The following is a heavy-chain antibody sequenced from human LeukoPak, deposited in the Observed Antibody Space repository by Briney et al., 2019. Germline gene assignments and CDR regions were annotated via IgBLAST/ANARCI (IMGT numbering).Heavy chain of an antibody. CDR2: ISGSGGST. D-gene: IGHD5-24*01. CDR3: AKEREARDGLHSFVDY. J-gene: IGHJ4*02. CDR1: GFTFSSYG. Sequence: QAGGSLRLSCAASGFTFSSYGMSWVRQAPGKGLEWVSAISGSGGSTYYADSVKGRFTISRDNSKNTLYLQMNSLRAEDTAVYYCAKEREARDGLHSFVDYWGQGTLVTVSS. V-gene: IGHV3-23*01.